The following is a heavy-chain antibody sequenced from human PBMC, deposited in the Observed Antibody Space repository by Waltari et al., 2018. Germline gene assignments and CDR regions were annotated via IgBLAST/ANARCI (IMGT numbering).Heavy chain of an antibody. D-gene: IGHD3-10*01. J-gene: IGHJ4*02. V-gene: IGHV3-23*04. CDR2: IRASGGDL. CDR1: GFTFSNYG. Sequence: EVQLVESGGALVQPGGSLTLSCAASGFTFSNYGMSWVRQAPGKGLEWVGSIRASGGDLAYADSVEGRLIICRDNSKSTVYLQMNSLRVDDTAVYYCARSIFRGVTAPDYWGQGTLVTVSS. CDR3: ARSIFRGVTAPDY.